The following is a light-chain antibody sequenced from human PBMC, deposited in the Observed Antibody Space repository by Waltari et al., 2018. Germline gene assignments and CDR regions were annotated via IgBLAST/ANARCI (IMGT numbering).Light chain of an antibody. Sequence: QSVLTQPPSVSGAPGQRVTISCTGSSSNIGAGHDVHWYQQLPGRAPRLLISNNSNRPSGVPDRISGSNAGTSASLVITGLQAEDEAEFYCQSYDDSLSGYVFGGGTKLTVL. J-gene: IGLJ3*02. V-gene: IGLV1-40*01. CDR3: QSYDDSLSGYV. CDR2: NNS. CDR1: SSNIGAGHD.